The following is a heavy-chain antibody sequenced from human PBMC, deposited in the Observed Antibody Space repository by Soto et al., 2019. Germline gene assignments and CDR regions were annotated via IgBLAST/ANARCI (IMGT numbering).Heavy chain of an antibody. V-gene: IGHV1-69*01. J-gene: IGHJ4*01. CDR3: ASSPGFGGYYVG. CDR2: ITPSFGTR. CDR1: GGTFSTKYA. Sequence: QVQLVQSGAEVKKPGSSVKVSCKASGGTFSTKYAISWVRQAPGEGLEWMGGITPSFGTRDYAQKFQDRVTITADASTSTVSTELNSMRSQATAVYYCASSPGFGGYYVGWGHVTLGTVSS. D-gene: IGHD3-10*02.